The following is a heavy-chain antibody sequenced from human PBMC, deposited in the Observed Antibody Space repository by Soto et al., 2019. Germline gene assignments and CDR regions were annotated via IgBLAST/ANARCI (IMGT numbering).Heavy chain of an antibody. Sequence: QVQLVESGGGVVQPGRSLRLSCAASGFTFSSYAMHWVRQAPGKGLEWVAVISYDGSNKYYADSVKGRFTISRDNSKNTLYLQMNSLRAEDTAVYYCARDLLYYDSSGYYSPPYWGQGTLVTVSS. V-gene: IGHV3-30-3*01. D-gene: IGHD3-22*01. CDR1: GFTFSSYA. J-gene: IGHJ4*02. CDR2: ISYDGSNK. CDR3: ARDLLYYDSSGYYSPPY.